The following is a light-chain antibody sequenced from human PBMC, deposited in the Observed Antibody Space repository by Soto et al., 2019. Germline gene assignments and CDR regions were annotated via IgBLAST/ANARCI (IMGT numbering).Light chain of an antibody. V-gene: IGLV2-23*01. CDR3: CSYAGSSTWV. J-gene: IGLJ3*02. CDR2: EGS. CDR1: SSDVGSYNL. Sequence: QSALTQPASVSRSPGQSITISCTGTSSDVGSYNLVSWYQQHPGKAPKLMIYEGSKRPSGVSNRFSGSKSGNTASLTISGLQAEDEADYYCCSYAGSSTWVFGGGTKVTVL.